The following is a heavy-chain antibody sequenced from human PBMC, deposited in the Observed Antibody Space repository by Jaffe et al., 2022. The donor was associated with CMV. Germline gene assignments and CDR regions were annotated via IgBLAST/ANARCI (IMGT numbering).Heavy chain of an antibody. CDR1: GFTVSSNY. CDR2: IYSGGST. Sequence: EVQLVETGGGLIQPGGSLRLSCAASGFTVSSNYMSWVRQAPGKGLEWVSVIYSGGSTYYADSVKGRFTISRDNSKNTLYLQMNSLRAEDTAVYYCARPYYYGSGSAYYFDYWGQGTLVTVSS. V-gene: IGHV3-53*02. CDR3: ARPYYYGSGSAYYFDY. D-gene: IGHD3-10*01. J-gene: IGHJ4*02.